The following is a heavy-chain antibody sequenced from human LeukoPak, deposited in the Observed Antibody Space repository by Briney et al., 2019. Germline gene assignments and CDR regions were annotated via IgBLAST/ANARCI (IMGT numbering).Heavy chain of an antibody. CDR3: ARDHLELLDY. CDR1: GGSFSGYY. V-gene: IGHV4-34*01. Sequence: SEILSLTCAVYGGSFSGYYWSWIRQPPGKGLEWIGEINHSGSTNYNPSLKSRVTISVDTSKNQFSLKLSSVTAADTAVYYCARDHLELLDYWGQGTLVTVSS. D-gene: IGHD1-7*01. J-gene: IGHJ4*02. CDR2: INHSGST.